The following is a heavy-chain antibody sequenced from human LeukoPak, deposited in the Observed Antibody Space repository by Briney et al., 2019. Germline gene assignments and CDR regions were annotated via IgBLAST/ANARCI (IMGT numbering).Heavy chain of an antibody. J-gene: IGHJ4*02. CDR3: ARLRGPVAGIDY. D-gene: IGHD6-19*01. V-gene: IGHV3-66*04. CDR1: GFTVSFNY. CDR2: IYGGSST. Sequence: GGSLRLSCAASGFTVSFNYMSWVRQAPGKGLEWLSVIYGGSSTYYADSVKVRFTISRDNSKDTLYLQMNSLRAEDTAVYYCARLRGPVAGIDYWGQGTLVTVSS.